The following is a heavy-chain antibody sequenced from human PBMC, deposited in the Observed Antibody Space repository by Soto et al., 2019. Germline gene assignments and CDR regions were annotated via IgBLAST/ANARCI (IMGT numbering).Heavy chain of an antibody. CDR2: ISWNSGSI. D-gene: IGHD3-3*01. V-gene: IGHV3-9*01. CDR1: GFTFDDYA. Sequence: GGSLRLSCAASGFTFDDYAMHWVRQAPGKGLEWVSGISWNSGSIGYADSVKGRFTISRDNAKNSLYLQMNSLRAEDTALYYCAKGLDYDFWSGYRAPYYYYYYMDVWGKGTTVTVSS. J-gene: IGHJ6*03. CDR3: AKGLDYDFWSGYRAPYYYYYYMDV.